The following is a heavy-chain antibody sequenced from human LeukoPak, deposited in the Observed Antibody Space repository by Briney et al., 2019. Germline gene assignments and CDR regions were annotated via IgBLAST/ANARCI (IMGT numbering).Heavy chain of an antibody. V-gene: IGHV1-2*02. D-gene: IGHD3-3*01. CDR2: INPNSGGT. J-gene: IGHJ4*02. Sequence: ASVKVSCKASGYTFTGYYMHWVRRAPGQGLEWMGWINPNSGGTNYAQKFQGRVTMTRDTSISTAYMELSRLRSDDTAVYYCARGGFLEWLLSLYYFDYWGQGTLVTVSS. CDR1: GYTFTGYY. CDR3: ARGGFLEWLLSLYYFDY.